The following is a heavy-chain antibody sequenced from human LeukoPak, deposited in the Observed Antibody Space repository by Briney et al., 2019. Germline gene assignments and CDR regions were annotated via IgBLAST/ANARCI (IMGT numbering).Heavy chain of an antibody. V-gene: IGHV4-59*01. Sequence: SETLSLTCTVSGGSTSTYYWSWLRQPPGKGLEWIGFFYYSGSTSYNPSLKSRVTISVDTSKNQFSLKLSSVTAADTAVYYCARAQLYCSGGSYYEPFDYWGQGTLVTVSS. D-gene: IGHD2-15*01. CDR2: FYYSGST. J-gene: IGHJ4*02. CDR1: GGSTSTYY. CDR3: ARAQLYCSGGSYYEPFDY.